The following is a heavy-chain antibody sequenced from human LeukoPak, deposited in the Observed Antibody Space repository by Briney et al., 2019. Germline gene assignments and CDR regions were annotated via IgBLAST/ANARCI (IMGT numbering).Heavy chain of an antibody. D-gene: IGHD3-22*01. Sequence: RASVTVSFKASGGTFSSYAISWVRQAPGQGLEWMGGIIPIFGTANYAQKFQGRVTITADESTSTAYMELSSLRSEDTAVYYCARVGGGYDSSGYYDYWGQGTLVTVSS. J-gene: IGHJ4*02. CDR2: IIPIFGTA. CDR1: GGTFSSYA. V-gene: IGHV1-69*01. CDR3: ARVGGGYDSSGYYDY.